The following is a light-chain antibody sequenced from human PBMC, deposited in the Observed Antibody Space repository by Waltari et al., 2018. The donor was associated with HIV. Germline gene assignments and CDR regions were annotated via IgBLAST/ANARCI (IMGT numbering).Light chain of an antibody. Sequence: DIQMTQFPSSLSASVVDRVTITCRATHDIAKSVSWYQQRPGKVPKVLVYNGFIRHRGVASRFSGSGSGTEYTLTISSLQPEDFATYYCHQYFSDPFTFGGGTKVEI. J-gene: IGKJ4*01. CDR2: NGF. CDR3: HQYFSDPFT. CDR1: HDIAKS. V-gene: IGKV1-NL1*01.